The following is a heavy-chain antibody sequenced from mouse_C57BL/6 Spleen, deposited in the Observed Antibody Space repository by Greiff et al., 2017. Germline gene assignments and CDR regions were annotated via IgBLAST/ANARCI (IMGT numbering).Heavy chain of an antibody. D-gene: IGHD1-1*02. V-gene: IGHV5-4*01. J-gene: IGHJ3*01. Sequence: EVHLVESGGGLVKPGGSLKLSCAASGFTFSSYAMSWVRQTPEKRLEWVATISDGGSYTYYPDNVKGRFTISRDNAKNNLYLQMSHLKSEDTAMYYCARDPPGAAYWGQGTLVTVSA. CDR3: ARDPPGAAY. CDR1: GFTFSSYA. CDR2: ISDGGSYT.